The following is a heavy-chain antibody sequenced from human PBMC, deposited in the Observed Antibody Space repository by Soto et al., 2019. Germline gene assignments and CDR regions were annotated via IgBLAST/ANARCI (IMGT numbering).Heavy chain of an antibody. Sequence: QVQLVQSGAEVKKPGASVKVSCKASGYTFTRYAINWVRQATGQGIEWMGWMNPNSGNTGYAQKFQGRVTMTRNTSISTAYMELSSLRSEDTAVYYGARGVIAAAFTVGMDVWGQGTTVTVSS. CDR3: ARGVIAAAFTVGMDV. V-gene: IGHV1-8*01. CDR1: GYTFTRYA. D-gene: IGHD6-13*01. CDR2: MNPNSGNT. J-gene: IGHJ6*02.